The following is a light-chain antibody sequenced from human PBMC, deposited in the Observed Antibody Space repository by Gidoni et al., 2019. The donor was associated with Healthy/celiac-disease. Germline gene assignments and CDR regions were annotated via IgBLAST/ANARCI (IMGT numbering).Light chain of an antibody. J-gene: IGKJ5*01. Sequence: EIVLTQSPGTLSLSPGERATLSCRASQSVSSSYLAWYQQKPGQPPRLLIYGASSRATGIPDRFSGRGSGTDFTLTISRLEPEDFAVYYCQQDGSSRTFXXXTRLEIK. CDR1: QSVSSSY. CDR2: GAS. CDR3: QQDGSSRT. V-gene: IGKV3-20*01.